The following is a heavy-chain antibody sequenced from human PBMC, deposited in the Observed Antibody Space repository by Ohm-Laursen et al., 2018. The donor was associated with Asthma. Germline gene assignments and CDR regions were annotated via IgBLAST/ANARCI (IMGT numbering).Heavy chain of an antibody. Sequence: SLRLSCTASGLIFDEYAMHWLRQDPGKGLVWVSRIKSDGSSISYADSVKGRFTISRDNAKDSLTLQMNSLRVEDTAVYYCAAWGSENFWGQGTLVTVS. CDR1: GLIFDEYA. CDR3: AAWGSENF. J-gene: IGHJ4*02. CDR2: IKSDGSSI. V-gene: IGHV3-74*01. D-gene: IGHD7-27*01.